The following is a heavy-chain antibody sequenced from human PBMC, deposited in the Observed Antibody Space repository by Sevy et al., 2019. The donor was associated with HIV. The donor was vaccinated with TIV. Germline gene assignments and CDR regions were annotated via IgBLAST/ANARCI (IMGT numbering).Heavy chain of an antibody. CDR2: ISGSGGST. J-gene: IGHJ4*02. CDR3: AILGTYYYDGSGYYYQVPSDY. Sequence: GGSLRLSCAASGFTFSSYAMSWVRQAPGKGLEWVSTISGSGGSTYYADSVKGWFTISRDNFNNMLYLQMNGLRAEDSAVYYCAILGTYYYDGSGYYYQVPSDYWGQGTLVTVSS. D-gene: IGHD3-22*01. V-gene: IGHV3-23*01. CDR1: GFTFSSYA.